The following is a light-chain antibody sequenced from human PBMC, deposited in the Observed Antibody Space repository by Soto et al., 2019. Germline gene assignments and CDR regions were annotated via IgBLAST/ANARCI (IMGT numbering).Light chain of an antibody. V-gene: IGKV1-39*01. CDR3: QQSYSTPRT. J-gene: IGKJ1*01. CDR1: QSISSY. Sequence: DIQMTQSPSSLSASVGDRITITCRASQSISSYLNWYQQKPGKAPKLLIYAASNLQSGVPSRFSGSGSGTDFTLTISSLQPEDFATYSCQQSYSTPRTFGQGTKVDIK. CDR2: AAS.